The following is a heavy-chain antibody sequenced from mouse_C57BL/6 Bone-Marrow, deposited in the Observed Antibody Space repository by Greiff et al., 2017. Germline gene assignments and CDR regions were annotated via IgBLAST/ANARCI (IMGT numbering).Heavy chain of an antibody. Sequence: EVQLQQSGPVLVKPGASVKMSCKASGYTFTDYYMNWVKQSHGKSLEWIGVINPYNGGTSYNQKFKGKATLTVDKSSSTAYMELNSLTSEDSAVYYCARWGKGNYFDYWGQGTTLTVSS. V-gene: IGHV1-19*01. CDR2: INPYNGGT. D-gene: IGHD2-1*01. J-gene: IGHJ2*01. CDR3: ARWGKGNYFDY. CDR1: GYTFTDYY.